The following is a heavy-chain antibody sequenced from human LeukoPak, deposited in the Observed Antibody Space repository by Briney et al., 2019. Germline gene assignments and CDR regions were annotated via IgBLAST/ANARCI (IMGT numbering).Heavy chain of an antibody. CDR1: GYTFTSYG. V-gene: IGHV1-18*01. J-gene: IGHJ3*02. Sequence: GASVKVSCKASGYTFTSYGISWVRQAPGQGLEWMGSISAYNGNTNYAQKLQGRVTMTTDTSTSTVYMELRSLRSDDTAVYYCARDKLRFLELGVGAFDIWGQGTMVTVSS. D-gene: IGHD3-3*01. CDR3: ARDKLRFLELGVGAFDI. CDR2: ISAYNGNT.